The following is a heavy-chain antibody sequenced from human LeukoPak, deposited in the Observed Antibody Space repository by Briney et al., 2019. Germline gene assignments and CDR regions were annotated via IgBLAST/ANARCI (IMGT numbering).Heavy chain of an antibody. CDR2: IKQDGSEK. CDR3: ARANSSGPYYYYGMDV. J-gene: IGHJ6*02. CDR1: GYSFTSYW. Sequence: PGESLKISCQGSGYSFTSYWIGWVRQAPGKGLEWVANIKQDGSEKYYVDSVKGRFTISRDNAKNSLCLQMNSLRAEDTAVYYCARANSSGPYYYYGMDVWGQGTTVTVSS. D-gene: IGHD6-6*01. V-gene: IGHV3-7*01.